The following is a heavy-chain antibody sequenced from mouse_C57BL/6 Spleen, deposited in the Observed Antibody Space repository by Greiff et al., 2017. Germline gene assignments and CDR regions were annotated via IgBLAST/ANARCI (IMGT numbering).Heavy chain of an antibody. Sequence: LVESGPELVKPGASVKISCKASGYSFTGYYMNWVKQSPEKSLEWIGEINPSTGGTTYNQKFKAKATLTVDKSSSTAYMQLKSLTSEDSAVYYCARSRWDGDYAMDYWGQGTSVTVSS. CDR2: INPSTGGT. CDR1: GYSFTGYY. CDR3: ARSRWDGDYAMDY. V-gene: IGHV1-42*01. J-gene: IGHJ4*01. D-gene: IGHD4-1*01.